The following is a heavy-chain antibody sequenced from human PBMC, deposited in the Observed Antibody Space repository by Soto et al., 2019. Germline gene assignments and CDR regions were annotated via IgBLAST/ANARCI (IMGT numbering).Heavy chain of an antibody. CDR2: IYYRGST. V-gene: IGHV4-59*01. CDR1: GGSISSDY. J-gene: IGHJ3*02. D-gene: IGHD3-10*01. Sequence: QVQLQESGPGLVKPSETLSLTCTVSGGSISSDYWSWIRQPPGKGLEWIGYIYYRGSTNYNPSLKSRVTISVDTSKNQFSLKLSSVTAADTAVYYCARVWGGAFDIWGQGTMVTVSS. CDR3: ARVWGGAFDI.